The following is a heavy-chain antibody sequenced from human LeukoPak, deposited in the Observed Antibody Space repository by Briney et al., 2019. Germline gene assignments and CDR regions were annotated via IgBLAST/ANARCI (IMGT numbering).Heavy chain of an antibody. CDR2: VDSSGNT. CDR3: ARQSLVGSTFHAFDL. Sequence: SETLSLTCSVSVVSMNGYYWSWLRQSAGNRLEWIGHVDSSGNTNYNPSLESRVTMSVDTSKKQFSLKLTSVTAADMAVYFCARQSLVGSTFHAFDLWGQETRVTVSS. J-gene: IGHJ3*01. CDR1: VVSMNGYY. V-gene: IGHV4-4*07. D-gene: IGHD1-26*01.